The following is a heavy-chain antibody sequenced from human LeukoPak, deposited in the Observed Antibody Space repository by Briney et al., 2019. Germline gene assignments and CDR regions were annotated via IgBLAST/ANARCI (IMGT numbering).Heavy chain of an antibody. CDR3: ARIAVAGTYAFDI. CDR1: GFTFSSYS. J-gene: IGHJ3*02. D-gene: IGHD6-19*01. Sequence: PGGSLRLSCAASGFTFSSYSMNWVRQAPGKGLEWVSSISSSSSYIYYADSVKGRFTISRDNAKNSLYLQMNSLRAEDTAVYYCARIAVAGTYAFDIWGQGTMDTVSS. V-gene: IGHV3-21*01. CDR2: ISSSSSYI.